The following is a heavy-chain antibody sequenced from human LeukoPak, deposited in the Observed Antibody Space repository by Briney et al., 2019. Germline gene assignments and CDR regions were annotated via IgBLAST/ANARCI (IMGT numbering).Heavy chain of an antibody. J-gene: IGHJ4*02. V-gene: IGHV4-59*08. Sequence: WIGYIYYSESTNYNPSLKSRVNISVDTSKSQFSLKLSSVTAADTAVYYCARHFGNSYYFDYWGQGTLVTVSS. CDR2: IYYSEST. D-gene: IGHD3-10*01. CDR3: ARHFGNSYYFDY.